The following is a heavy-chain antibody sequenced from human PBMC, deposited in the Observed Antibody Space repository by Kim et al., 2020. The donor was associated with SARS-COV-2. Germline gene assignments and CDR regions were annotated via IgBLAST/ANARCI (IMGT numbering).Heavy chain of an antibody. CDR3: ARAPLRMVRGVIITPEFDY. CDR2: INAGNGNT. Sequence: ASVKVSCKASGYTFTSYAMHWVRQAPGQRLEWMGWINAGNGNTKYSQKFQGRVTITRDTSASTAYMELSSLRSEDTAVYYCARAPLRMVRGVIITPEFDYWGQGTLVTVSS. D-gene: IGHD3-10*01. V-gene: IGHV1-3*01. CDR1: GYTFTSYA. J-gene: IGHJ4*02.